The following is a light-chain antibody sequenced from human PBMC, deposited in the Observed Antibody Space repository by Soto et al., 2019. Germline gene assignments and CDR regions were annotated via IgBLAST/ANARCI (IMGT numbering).Light chain of an antibody. Sequence: DIQMTQSPSTLSASVGDRVTITCRASQSIRRWLAWYQQKPGTAPKVLIYDASSLESGVPSRFSGSTSGAEFTLIISSLQPEDFATYYCQQYDTYPWTCVQGTKV. CDR2: DAS. V-gene: IGKV1-5*01. CDR1: QSIRRW. J-gene: IGKJ1*01. CDR3: QQYDTYPWT.